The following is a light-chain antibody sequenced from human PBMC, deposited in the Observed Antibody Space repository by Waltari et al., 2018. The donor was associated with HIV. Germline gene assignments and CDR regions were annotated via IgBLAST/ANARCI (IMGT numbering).Light chain of an antibody. CDR3: QQLERYTQIS. CDR2: AAS. V-gene: IGKV1-9*01. Sequence: DIQLTQSPSILSASVGDRVTITCRTSQGISSYLAWYQQKPGKAPKLLIYAASTLQSGVPSRFSGSGSGTECTLTSSSLQPEDFATYYCQQLERYTQISFGGGTKVGIK. CDR1: QGISSY. J-gene: IGKJ4*01.